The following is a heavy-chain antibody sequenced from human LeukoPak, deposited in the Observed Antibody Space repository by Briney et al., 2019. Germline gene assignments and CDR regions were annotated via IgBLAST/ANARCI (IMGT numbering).Heavy chain of an antibody. D-gene: IGHD3-16*02. Sequence: SETLSLTCSVSGGSISSYNWSWIRQPPGKALEWIGYIYNSGSTNHNPSLESRVTISVDTSKNQFSLNLYSVTAADTAVYYCARGRWFDYWGQGTLVTVSS. CDR3: ARGRWFDY. V-gene: IGHV4-59*01. CDR2: IYNSGST. J-gene: IGHJ4*02. CDR1: GGSISSYN.